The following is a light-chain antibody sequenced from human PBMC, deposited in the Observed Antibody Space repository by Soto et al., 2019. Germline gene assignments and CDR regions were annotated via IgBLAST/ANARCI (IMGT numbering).Light chain of an antibody. CDR2: DVN. CDR1: LSDVGGQNF. Sequence: QSALTQPPSASGSPGQSVTISCTGTLSDVGGQNFVSWYQQDPGKAPKLMIYDVNKRPSGVPDRFSGSKSGNTASLTISGLQAEDEADYYCSSYTSSSTLEVFGGGTKLTVL. V-gene: IGLV2-8*01. J-gene: IGLJ2*01. CDR3: SSYTSSSTLEV.